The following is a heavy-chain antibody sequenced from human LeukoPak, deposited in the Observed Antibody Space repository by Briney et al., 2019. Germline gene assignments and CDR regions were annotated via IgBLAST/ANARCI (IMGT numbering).Heavy chain of an antibody. Sequence: PSGTLSLTCAVSGGSISSSNWWSWVRQPPGKGLEWIGEIYHSGSTNYNPSLKSRVTISVDTSKNQSSLKLSSVTAADTAVYYCATKATGLLPKSNWFDPWGQGTLVTVSS. CDR1: GGSISSSNW. J-gene: IGHJ5*02. D-gene: IGHD3-22*01. CDR3: ATKATGLLPKSNWFDP. V-gene: IGHV4-4*02. CDR2: IYHSGST.